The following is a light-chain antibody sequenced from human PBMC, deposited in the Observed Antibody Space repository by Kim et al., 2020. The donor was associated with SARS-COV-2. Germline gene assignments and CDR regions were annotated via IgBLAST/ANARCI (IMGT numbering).Light chain of an antibody. CDR3: QQYYSTPLT. Sequence: ATINCKSSQSVLYSSNNKNYLARYQTKPAQPPTLLIYCPSTRESTLPDRFSAISSGTDFTLTISSLQAEDVAVYYCQQYYSTPLTFGPGTKLDIK. CDR2: CPS. J-gene: IGKJ3*01. CDR1: QSVLYSSNNKNY. V-gene: IGKV4-1*01.